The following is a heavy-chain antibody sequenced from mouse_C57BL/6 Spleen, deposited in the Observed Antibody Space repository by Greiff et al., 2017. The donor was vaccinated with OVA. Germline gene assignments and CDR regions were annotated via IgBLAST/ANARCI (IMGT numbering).Heavy chain of an antibody. CDR3: AREEDYYGSPFAY. CDR1: GYTFTDYY. J-gene: IGHJ3*01. Sequence: EVQLQQSGPVLVKPGASVKMSCKASGYTFTDYYMNWVKQSHGKSLEWIGVINPYNGGTSYNQKFKGKATLTVDKSSSTAYMELNSLTSEDSAVYYCAREEDYYGSPFAYWGQGTLVTVSA. CDR2: INPYNGGT. V-gene: IGHV1-19*01. D-gene: IGHD1-1*01.